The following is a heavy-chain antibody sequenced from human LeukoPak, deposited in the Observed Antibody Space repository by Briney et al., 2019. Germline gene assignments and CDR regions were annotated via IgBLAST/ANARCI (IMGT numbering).Heavy chain of an antibody. D-gene: IGHD3-22*01. V-gene: IGHV3-9*01. Sequence: PGGSLRLSCAASGFTFDDYAIHWVRQAPGKGLEWVSGISWGSGSIAYADSVKGRFTISRDNAKSSLYLQMNSLRPEDTALYYCAKEGETYYYDSSGYYYVGGPLDYWGQGTLVTVSS. CDR2: ISWGSGSI. CDR1: GFTFDDYA. CDR3: AKEGETYYYDSSGYYYVGGPLDY. J-gene: IGHJ4*02.